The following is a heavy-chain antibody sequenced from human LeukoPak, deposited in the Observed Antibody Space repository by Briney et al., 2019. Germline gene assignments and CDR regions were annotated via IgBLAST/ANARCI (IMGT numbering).Heavy chain of an antibody. Sequence: PSETLSLTCGVYGGSFRGSYWSWFRQPPGKGLEWIGEINHSGSTNYNPSLTSRVTISVDTSQNQFSLKLSSVTAADTAVYYCARAGYDFWSGYCDYWGQGTLVSVPS. J-gene: IGHJ4*02. CDR3: ARAGYDFWSGYCDY. D-gene: IGHD3-3*01. V-gene: IGHV4-34*01. CDR2: INHSGST. CDR1: GGSFRGSY.